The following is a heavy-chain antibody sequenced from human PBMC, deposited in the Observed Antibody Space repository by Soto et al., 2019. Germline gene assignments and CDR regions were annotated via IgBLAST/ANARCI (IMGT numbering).Heavy chain of an antibody. D-gene: IGHD4-4*01. CDR2: FDPEDGET. Sequence: ASVKVSCKVSGYTLTELSMHWVRQAPGKGLEWMGGFDPEDGETIYAQKFQGRVTMSDDTSTDTAYMVLSSLSSEDTAVYYCARGGTTVKDWFDPWGQGTLVTVSS. CDR1: GYTLTELS. J-gene: IGHJ5*02. V-gene: IGHV1-24*01. CDR3: ARGGTTVKDWFDP.